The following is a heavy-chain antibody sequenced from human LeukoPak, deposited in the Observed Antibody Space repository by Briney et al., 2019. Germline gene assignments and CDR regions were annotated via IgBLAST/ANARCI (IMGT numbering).Heavy chain of an antibody. CDR1: GGSFSGYY. CDR2: INHSGST. J-gene: IGHJ4*02. V-gene: IGHV4-34*01. CDR3: ARAGRVYDSSGYTPYYFDY. Sequence: SETLSLTCAVYGGSFSGYYWSWIRQPPGKGLEWIGKINHSGSTNYNPSLKSRVTISVNTSKNQFSLKLSSVTAADTAVYYCARAGRVYDSSGYTPYYFDYWGQGTLVTVSS. D-gene: IGHD3-22*01.